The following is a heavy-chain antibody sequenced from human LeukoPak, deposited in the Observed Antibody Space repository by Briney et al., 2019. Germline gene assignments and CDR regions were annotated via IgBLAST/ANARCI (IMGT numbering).Heavy chain of an antibody. Sequence: SETLSLTCAVSGDSMTSNNWWSWVRQPPGKGLEWIGDIYHTGRTNYNPSLKSRVTISVDKSKKQFSLKLDSVTAADTAVYYCARGTEADGTFMFDFWGQGTLVTVSS. CDR1: GDSMTSNNW. V-gene: IGHV4-4*02. J-gene: IGHJ4*02. CDR3: ARGTEADGTFMFDF. CDR2: IYHTGRT. D-gene: IGHD5-24*01.